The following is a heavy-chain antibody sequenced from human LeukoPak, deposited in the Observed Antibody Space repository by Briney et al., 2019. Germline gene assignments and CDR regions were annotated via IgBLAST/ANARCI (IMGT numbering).Heavy chain of an antibody. CDR3: ARGGDGYSLDY. Sequence: GGSLRLSCAASGFTFSSFAMSWVRQAPGKGLEWVSVIYSGGSTYYADSVKGRFTISRDNSKNTLFLQMNTLRAEDTAVYYCARGGDGYSLDYWGQGTLVTVSS. V-gene: IGHV3-66*01. D-gene: IGHD5-18*01. CDR1: GFTFSSFA. CDR2: IYSGGST. J-gene: IGHJ4*02.